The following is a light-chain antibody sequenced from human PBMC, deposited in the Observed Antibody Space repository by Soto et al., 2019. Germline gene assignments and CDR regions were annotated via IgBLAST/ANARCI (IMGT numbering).Light chain of an antibody. CDR3: CSYAGSGTFV. CDR2: EDT. V-gene: IGLV2-23*01. Sequence: QSALTQPAYVSGSPGQSITISCTGTSSDVGSYDLVSWYQQPPGKAPKLMIYEDTKRPSGISTRFSGSKSGNAASLTISGLQAEDEAEYYCCSYAGSGTFVFGTGTKLTVL. CDR1: SSDVGSYDL. J-gene: IGLJ1*01.